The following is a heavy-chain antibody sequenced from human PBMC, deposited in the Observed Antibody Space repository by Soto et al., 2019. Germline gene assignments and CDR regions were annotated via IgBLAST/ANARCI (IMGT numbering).Heavy chain of an antibody. V-gene: IGHV4-59*01. CDR2: IYYSGST. Sequence: QVQLQESGPGLVKPSETLSLTCTVSGRSIGSYYWSWIRQPPGKGLEWIGYIYYSGSTNYNPSPKSRVTISVDTSKIQFSLKLISVTAADTAVYYCARVWGGAFDIWGQGTMVTVSS. J-gene: IGHJ3*02. D-gene: IGHD3-10*01. CDR1: GRSIGSYY. CDR3: ARVWGGAFDI.